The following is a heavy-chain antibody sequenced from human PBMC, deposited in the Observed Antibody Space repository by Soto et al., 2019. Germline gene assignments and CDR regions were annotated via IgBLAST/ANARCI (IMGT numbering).Heavy chain of an antibody. J-gene: IGHJ3*02. CDR3: ARSIDSGLDGGGLDAFDI. D-gene: IGHD3-16*01. V-gene: IGHV6-1*01. CDR2: TYYRSKWYN. Sequence: SQTLSLTCAISGDSVSSNSAAWNWIRQSPSRGLEWLGRTYYRSKWYNDYAVSVKSQITINPDTSKNQFSLQLNSVTPEDTAVYYCARSIDSGLDGGGLDAFDIWGQGTMVTVSS. CDR1: GDSVSSNSAA.